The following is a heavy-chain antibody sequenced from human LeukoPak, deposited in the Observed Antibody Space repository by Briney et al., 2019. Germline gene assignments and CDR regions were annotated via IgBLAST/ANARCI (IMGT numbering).Heavy chain of an antibody. CDR2: ISYDGSNK. CDR3: ARDILTGYSADY. Sequence: GRSLRLSCAASGFTFSSYAMHWVRQAPGKGLEWVAVISYDGSNKCYADSVKGRFTISRDNSKNTLYLQMNNLRAEDTAVYYCARDILTGYSADYWGQGTLVTVSS. D-gene: IGHD3-9*01. CDR1: GFTFSSYA. J-gene: IGHJ4*02. V-gene: IGHV3-30-3*01.